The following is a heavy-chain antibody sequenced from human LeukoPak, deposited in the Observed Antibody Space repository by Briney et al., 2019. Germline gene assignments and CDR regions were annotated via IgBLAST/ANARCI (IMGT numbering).Heavy chain of an antibody. Sequence: ASVTVSCKASGYTFTTYAMHWVRQAPGQGLEWMGWITPSGGTNYPQKFQGRVAITRDTSITTAYMDLSRLTSDDTAVYYCARDRYGDGFAHFDYWGQGALVTVSS. J-gene: IGHJ4*02. CDR2: ITPSGGT. V-gene: IGHV1-2*02. CDR1: GYTFTTYA. D-gene: IGHD5-24*01. CDR3: ARDRYGDGFAHFDY.